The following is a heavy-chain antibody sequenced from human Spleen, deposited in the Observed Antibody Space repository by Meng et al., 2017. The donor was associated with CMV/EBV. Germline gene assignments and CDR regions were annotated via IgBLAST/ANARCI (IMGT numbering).Heavy chain of an antibody. D-gene: IGHD2-8*01. CDR2: IKQDGGDT. CDR1: GFSFSRSW. Sequence: GESLKISCAASGFSFSRSWMNWVRQAPGKGLEWVANIKQDGGDTYYVDSVKGRFTISRDNAKNSLYLQMNSLRAEDTAVYYCARLDTNGVWSLDYWGQGTLVTVSS. CDR3: ARLDTNGVWSLDY. J-gene: IGHJ4*02. V-gene: IGHV3-7*01.